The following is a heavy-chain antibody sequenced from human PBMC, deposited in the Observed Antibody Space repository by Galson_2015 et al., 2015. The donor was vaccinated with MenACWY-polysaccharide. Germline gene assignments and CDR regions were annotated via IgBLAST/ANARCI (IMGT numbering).Heavy chain of an antibody. CDR2: IFWDENT. CDR1: GFSLRTPGVG. V-gene: IGHV2-5*02. Sequence: PALVKPTQTLTLTCTVSGFSLRTPGVGVGWIRQPPGKALEWLALIFWDENTGYKPSMRSRLTVTKDTSKNQVVLTLTNVDPDDTATYYCAHRMGVAAAFDFWGQGAPVSVSS. J-gene: IGHJ4*02. D-gene: IGHD6-25*01. CDR3: AHRMGVAAAFDF.